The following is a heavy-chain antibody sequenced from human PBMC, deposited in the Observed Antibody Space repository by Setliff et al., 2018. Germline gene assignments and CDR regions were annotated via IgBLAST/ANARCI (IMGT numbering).Heavy chain of an antibody. CDR2: ISSSGSTI. J-gene: IGHJ4*02. Sequence: RGSLRLSCAASGFTFSSYEMNWVRQAPGKGLEWVSYISSSGSTIYYADSVKGRFTISRDNAKNSLYLQMNSLRAEDTAVYYCARDQFYYDSSGYYKGNFDYWGQGTLVTVSS. D-gene: IGHD3-22*01. V-gene: IGHV3-48*03. CDR1: GFTFSSYE. CDR3: ARDQFYYDSSGYYKGNFDY.